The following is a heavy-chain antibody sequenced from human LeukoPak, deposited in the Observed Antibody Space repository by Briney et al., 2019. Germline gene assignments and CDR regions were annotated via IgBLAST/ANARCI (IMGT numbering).Heavy chain of an antibody. V-gene: IGHV4-59*01. CDR3: ARTEPSGTTSH. CDR1: GGSITNYY. CDR2: IYYSGST. J-gene: IGHJ4*02. Sequence: SETLSLTCTVSGGSITNYYWSWIRQPPGRGLEWIGYIYYSGSTNYNPSLKSRVTLSVDTSRNQFSLSLRSMTAADTAVYYCARTEPSGTTSHWGQGTLVTVSS. D-gene: IGHD1-1*01.